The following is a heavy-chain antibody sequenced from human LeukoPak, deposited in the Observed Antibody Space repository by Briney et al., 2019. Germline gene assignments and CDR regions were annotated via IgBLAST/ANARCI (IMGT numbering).Heavy chain of an antibody. V-gene: IGHV4-39*07. CDR3: ACLTTADAFDI. CDR2: IYYSGST. J-gene: IGHJ3*02. Sequence: SETLSLTCIVSGGSISSYYWGWIRQPPGKGLEWIGSIYYSGSTYYNPSLKSRVTISVDTSKNQFSLKLSSVTAADTAVYYCACLTTADAFDIWGQGTMVTVSS. D-gene: IGHD3-22*01. CDR1: GGSISSYY.